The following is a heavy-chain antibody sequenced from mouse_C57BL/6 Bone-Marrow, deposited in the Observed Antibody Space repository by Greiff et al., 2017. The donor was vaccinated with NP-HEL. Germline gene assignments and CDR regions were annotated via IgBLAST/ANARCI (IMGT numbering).Heavy chain of an antibody. CDR3: TAPSGSSSDY. J-gene: IGHJ2*01. CDR1: GFTLSNYW. CDR2: IRLKSDNYAT. V-gene: IGHV6-3*01. D-gene: IGHD1-1*01. Sequence: EVQRVESGGGLVQPGGSMKLSCVASGFTLSNYWMNWVRQSPEKGLEWVAQIRLKSDNYATNYAESVQGRFTISRDDSKSSVYLQMNNLRAEDTGIYYCTAPSGSSSDYWGQGTTLTVSS.